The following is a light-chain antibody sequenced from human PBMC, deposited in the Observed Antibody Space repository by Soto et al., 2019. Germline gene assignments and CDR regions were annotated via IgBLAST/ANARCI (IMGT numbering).Light chain of an antibody. CDR3: QQRSNWLT. Sequence: EIVLTQSPATLSLSPGESAILSCRASQNVGSYLTWYRQKPGQAPSLLIYDATHRATGVPDRFSGSGSGTDFTLTISSLEPEDFAVYYCQQRSNWLTFGGGTKVEIK. CDR1: QNVGSY. J-gene: IGKJ4*01. V-gene: IGKV3-11*01. CDR2: DAT.